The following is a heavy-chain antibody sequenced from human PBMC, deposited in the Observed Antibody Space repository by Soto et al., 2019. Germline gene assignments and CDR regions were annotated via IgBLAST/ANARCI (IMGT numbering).Heavy chain of an antibody. Sequence: VSVKVSYNASGYPFTGLYVHCVRQAPRQGLEWMGWINPNSGGTNYAQKFQGRVTMTRDTSISTAYMELSRLRSDDTAVYYCARDSASPATGSYYYYYYGMDVWGQGTTVTVSS. CDR2: INPNSGGT. D-gene: IGHD1-26*01. CDR3: ARDSASPATGSYYYYYYGMDV. CDR1: GYPFTGLY. V-gene: IGHV1-2*02. J-gene: IGHJ6*01.